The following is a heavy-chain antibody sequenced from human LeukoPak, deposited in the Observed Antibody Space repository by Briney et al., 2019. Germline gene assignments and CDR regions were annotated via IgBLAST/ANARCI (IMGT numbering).Heavy chain of an antibody. CDR3: ARYCSGGSCYD. J-gene: IGHJ4*02. CDR2: IYSGGST. CDR1: GFTVSTNF. D-gene: IGHD2-15*01. V-gene: IGHV3-66*01. Sequence: GGSLRLSCAASGFTVSTNFLTWVRQAPEKGLKWFSFIYSGGSTYYADSVKGRSTISRDNSKNTLYLQMNSLRAEDTAVYYCARYCSGGSCYDWGQGTLVTVSS.